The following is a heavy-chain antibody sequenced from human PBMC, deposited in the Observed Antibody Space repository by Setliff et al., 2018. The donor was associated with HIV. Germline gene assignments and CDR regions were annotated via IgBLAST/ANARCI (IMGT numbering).Heavy chain of an antibody. Sequence: LRLSCAASGFNFSIYWMSWVRQAPGKGLEWVANMNQGGSEKYYVDSVKGRFTISRDNAKNSLYLQVNSLRVEDTALYYCARGVRDSSGWRPLYAMDVWGQGTTVTVSS. J-gene: IGHJ6*02. D-gene: IGHD6-19*01. CDR1: GFNFSIYW. CDR3: ARGVRDSSGWRPLYAMDV. CDR2: MNQGGSEK. V-gene: IGHV3-7*01.